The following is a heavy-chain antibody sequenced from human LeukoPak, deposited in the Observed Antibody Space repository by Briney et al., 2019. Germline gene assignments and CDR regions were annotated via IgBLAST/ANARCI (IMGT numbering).Heavy chain of an antibody. CDR1: GYTFTNYA. D-gene: IGHD3-16*02. Sequence: ASVKVSCKASGYTFTNYAMNWVRQAPGQGLEWMGWIHPNTGNPTYAQGFTGRFVFSLDTSVGTTYLQISSLKTEDTAVYYCARAYQTLGGLSLPDHWGQGTLGAVSS. CDR3: ARAYQTLGGLSLPDH. CDR2: IHPNTGNP. V-gene: IGHV7-4-1*02. J-gene: IGHJ5*02.